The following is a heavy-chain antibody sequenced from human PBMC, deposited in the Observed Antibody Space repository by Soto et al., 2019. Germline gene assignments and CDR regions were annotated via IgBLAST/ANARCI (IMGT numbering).Heavy chain of an antibody. V-gene: IGHV3-23*01. CDR3: ASEYGSGSYGYYYGMDV. CDR2: ISSSGDTT. CDR1: GFAFNNYG. Sequence: PRGSLRLSCAASGFAFNNYGITFFRHSPGKWLEWVSGISSSGDTTYYADSVKGRLTISRDNSKNTLYLQMTSLRAEDTAVYYCASEYGSGSYGYYYGMDVWGQGTTVTVSS. J-gene: IGHJ6*02. D-gene: IGHD3-10*01.